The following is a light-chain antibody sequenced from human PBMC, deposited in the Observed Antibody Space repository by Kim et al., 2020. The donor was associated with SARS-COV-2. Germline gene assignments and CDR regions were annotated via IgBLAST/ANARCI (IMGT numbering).Light chain of an antibody. J-gene: IGLJ2*01. CDR3: NSRGSNDNVL. CDR2: GKN. V-gene: IGLV3-19*01. Sequence: VALGQTVRITCQGDSLRSYYATWYQQKPGQAPIVVIYGKNNRPSGIPDRFSGSSSGDTASLTITGTQAGDEADFYCNSRGSNDNVLFGGGTQLTVL. CDR1: SLRSYY.